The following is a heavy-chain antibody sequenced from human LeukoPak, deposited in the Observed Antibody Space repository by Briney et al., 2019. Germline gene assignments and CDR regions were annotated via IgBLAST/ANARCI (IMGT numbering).Heavy chain of an antibody. D-gene: IGHD3-10*01. Sequence: GGSLRLSCAASGFTLSSYAMSWVRQAPGKGLEWVSSISASGGSTNYADSVKGRFTISRDNSKNTVYLKMNSLRAEDTAVYYCAKVMKGSERLTMVRGVIIKTAGLYYMDVWGKGATVTVSS. V-gene: IGHV3-23*01. J-gene: IGHJ6*03. CDR3: AKVMKGSERLTMVRGVIIKTAGLYYMDV. CDR2: ISASGGST. CDR1: GFTLSSYA.